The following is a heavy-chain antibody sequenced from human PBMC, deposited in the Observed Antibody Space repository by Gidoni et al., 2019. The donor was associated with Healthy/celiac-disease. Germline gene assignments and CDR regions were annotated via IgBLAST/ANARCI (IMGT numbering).Heavy chain of an antibody. CDR2: ISSSSSDI. Sequence: EVQLVESGGGLVKPGWSRRLACAAPGFTFSSYIMNWVRQAPGKGLEWVSSISSSSSDIYYADSVKGRFTISRDNAKNTLYLQMNSLRAEDTAVYYCARGGVVIGYWGQGTLVTVSS. D-gene: IGHD3-22*01. CDR3: ARGGVVIGY. CDR1: GFTFSSYI. J-gene: IGHJ4*02. V-gene: IGHV3-21*01.